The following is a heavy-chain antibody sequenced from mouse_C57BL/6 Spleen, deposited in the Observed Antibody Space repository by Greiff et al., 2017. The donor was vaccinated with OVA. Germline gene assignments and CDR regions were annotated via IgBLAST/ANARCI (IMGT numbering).Heavy chain of an antibody. CDR1: GYTFTSYW. CDR2: IDPSDSET. D-gene: IGHD3-1*01. Sequence: QVQLQQPGAELVRPGSSVKLSCKASGYTFTSYWMHWVKQRPIQGLEWIGNIDPSDSETHYTQKFKDKATLTVDKSSSTASMQLSSLTSEDSAVDYYERERGANWYFDVWGTGTTVTVSS. CDR3: ERERGANWYFDV. J-gene: IGHJ1*03. V-gene: IGHV1-52*01.